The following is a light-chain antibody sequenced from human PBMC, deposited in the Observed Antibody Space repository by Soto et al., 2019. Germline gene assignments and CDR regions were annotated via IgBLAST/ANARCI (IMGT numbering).Light chain of an antibody. Sequence: ESVLTQSPGTLSLSPGERATLSCRASQSVSNSFFAWYQPKPGQAPRLLIYGVSSRATGIPDRFSGSGSGTDFTLTISRLEPEDFVVYYCQQYSTLPHTFGQGTKLEVK. CDR3: QQYSTLPHT. V-gene: IGKV3-20*01. J-gene: IGKJ2*01. CDR2: GVS. CDR1: QSVSNSF.